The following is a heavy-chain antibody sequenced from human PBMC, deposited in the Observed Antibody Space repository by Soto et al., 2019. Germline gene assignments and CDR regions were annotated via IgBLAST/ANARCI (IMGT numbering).Heavy chain of an antibody. J-gene: IGHJ1*01. CDR3: AKGVPGIAVAGTGYFQH. V-gene: IGHV3-23*01. Sequence: GGSLRLSCAASGFTFSSYAMSWVRQAPGKGLEWVSGISGSGDSTYYADSVKGRFTISRDNSKKTVYLQMNSLRAEDTAAYYCAKGVPGIAVAGTGYFQHWGQGTLVTVSS. D-gene: IGHD6-19*01. CDR2: ISGSGDST. CDR1: GFTFSSYA.